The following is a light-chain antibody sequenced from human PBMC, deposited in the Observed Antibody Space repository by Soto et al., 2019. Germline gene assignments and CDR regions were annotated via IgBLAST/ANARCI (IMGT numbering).Light chain of an antibody. Sequence: QSALTQPASVSGSPGQSITISCTGTSSDVGAYNYVSWYQQHPGKAPKFMIYEVSNRPSGVSNRFSGSKSGNTASLTISGLQAEDEADYYCSSYTSNSTLVIFGGGTKVTVL. CDR2: EVS. V-gene: IGLV2-14*01. CDR3: SSYTSNSTLVI. CDR1: SSDVGAYNY. J-gene: IGLJ2*01.